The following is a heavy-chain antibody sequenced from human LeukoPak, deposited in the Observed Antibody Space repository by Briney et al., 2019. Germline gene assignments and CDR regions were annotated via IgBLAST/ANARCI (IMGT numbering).Heavy chain of an antibody. Sequence: PGGSLRLSCAASGFTFSNHGMNWVRQASGKGLEWVSTVSGGGGTTYYADSVKGRFTISRDNSKNTLFLQMNSLRAEDTAIYYCAKGMGYCSSATCYGLDYWGQGTLVTVSS. CDR2: VSGGGGTT. CDR3: AKGMGYCSSATCYGLDY. D-gene: IGHD2-2*01. V-gene: IGHV3-23*01. CDR1: GFTFSNHG. J-gene: IGHJ4*02.